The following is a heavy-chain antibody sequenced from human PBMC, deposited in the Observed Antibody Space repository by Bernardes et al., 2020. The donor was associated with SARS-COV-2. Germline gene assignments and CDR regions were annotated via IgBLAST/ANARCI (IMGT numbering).Heavy chain of an antibody. V-gene: IGHV3-11*01. CDR3: ARAIRQWLIQTESGHFDY. CDR2: ISSSGSTI. J-gene: IGHJ4*02. Sequence: GGSLRLSCAASGFTFSDYYMSWIRQAPGKGLEWVSYISSSGSTIYYADSVKGRFTISRDNAKNSLYLQMNSLRAEDTAVYYCARAIRQWLIQTESGHFDYWGQGTLVTVS. CDR1: GFTFSDYY. D-gene: IGHD6-19*01.